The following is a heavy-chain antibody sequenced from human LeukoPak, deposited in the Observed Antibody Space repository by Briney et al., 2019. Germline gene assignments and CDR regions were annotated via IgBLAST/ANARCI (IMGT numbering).Heavy chain of an antibody. CDR1: GFTFSSYG. Sequence: GGSLRLSCAASGFTFSSYGMHWVRQAPGKGLEWVAFIRYDGSNKYYADSVKGRFTISRDNSKNTLYLQMNSLRAEDTAVYYCAKDRGPPYDFWSGYSDYRGQGTLVTVSS. CDR2: IRYDGSNK. J-gene: IGHJ4*02. CDR3: AKDRGPPYDFWSGYSDY. D-gene: IGHD3-3*01. V-gene: IGHV3-30*02.